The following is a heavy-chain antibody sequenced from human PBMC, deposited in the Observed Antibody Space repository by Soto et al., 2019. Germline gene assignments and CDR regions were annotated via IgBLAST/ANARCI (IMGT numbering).Heavy chain of an antibody. CDR1: GFTVSSNY. Sequence: EVQLVESGGGLVQPGGSLRLSCAASGFTVSSNYMSWVRQAPGKGLEWVSVIYSGGSTYYADSVKGRFTISRDNSKNTLYLQMNRLRAEETAVYYCARVILEWVTTVTKRGVFFDYWGQGTLVTVSS. D-gene: IGHD4-4*01. CDR2: IYSGGST. J-gene: IGHJ4*02. CDR3: ARVILEWVTTVTKRGVFFDY. V-gene: IGHV3-66*01.